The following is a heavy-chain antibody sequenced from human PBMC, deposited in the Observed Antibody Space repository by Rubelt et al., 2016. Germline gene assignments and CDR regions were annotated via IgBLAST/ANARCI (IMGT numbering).Heavy chain of an antibody. CDR1: GFTFSSYS. Sequence: GSLRLSCEASGFTFSSYSMHWVRQAPGKGPEWVAVISYDGSHKYYADSVKGRFTISRDNSKNTLYLQMNSLRVEDTAVYYCAKMSGHPVDRYCLDYWGRGSLVTVSS. CDR3: AKMSGHPVDRYCLDY. V-gene: IGHV3-30*04. J-gene: IGHJ4*01. D-gene: IGHD1-26*01. CDR2: ISYDGSHK.